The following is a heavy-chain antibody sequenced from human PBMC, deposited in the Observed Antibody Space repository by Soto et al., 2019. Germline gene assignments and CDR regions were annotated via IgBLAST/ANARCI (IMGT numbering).Heavy chain of an antibody. J-gene: IGHJ3*02. Sequence: QVQLVESGGGLVKPGGSLRLSCAASRFTFSDYYMTWIRQATGKAMEWGSYISSSGTGIYYPDSVKGRFTISRDNAKNSLYLQMSSLRAEDTAVYYCARAYSDAFDIWGQGTMVIVSS. D-gene: IGHD2-15*01. CDR3: ARAYSDAFDI. V-gene: IGHV3-11*01. CDR2: ISSSGTGI. CDR1: RFTFSDYY.